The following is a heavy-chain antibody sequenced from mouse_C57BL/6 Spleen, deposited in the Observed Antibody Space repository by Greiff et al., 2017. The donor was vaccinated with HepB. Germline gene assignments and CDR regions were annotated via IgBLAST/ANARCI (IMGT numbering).Heavy chain of an antibody. CDR3: ARLDDGYYDY. D-gene: IGHD2-3*01. Sequence: VQLVESGPELVKPGASVKISCKASGYAFSSSWMNWVKQRPGKGLEWIGRIYPGDGDTNYNGKFKGKATLTADKSSSTAYMQLSSLTSEDSAVYFCARLDDGYYDYWGQGTTLTVSS. CDR1: GYAFSSSW. J-gene: IGHJ2*01. V-gene: IGHV1-82*01. CDR2: IYPGDGDT.